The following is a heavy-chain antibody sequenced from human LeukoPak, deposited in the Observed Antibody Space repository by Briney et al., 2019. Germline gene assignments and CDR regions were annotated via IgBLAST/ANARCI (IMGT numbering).Heavy chain of an antibody. V-gene: IGHV3-53*04. CDR3: ARSLSRITMVRGVIPPDY. CDR2: IYSGGST. D-gene: IGHD3-10*01. J-gene: IGHJ4*02. CDR1: GFTVSSNY. Sequence: SGGSLRLSCAASGFTVSSNYMSWVRQAPGKGLEWVSDIYSGGSTYYADSVKGRFTISRHNSKNTLYLQTNSLRAEDTAVYYCARSLSRITMVRGVIPPDYWGQGTLVTVSS.